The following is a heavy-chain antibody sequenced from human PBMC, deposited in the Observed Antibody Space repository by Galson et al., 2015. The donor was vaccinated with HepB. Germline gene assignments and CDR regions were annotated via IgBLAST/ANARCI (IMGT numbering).Heavy chain of an antibody. CDR2: IYYSGST. J-gene: IGHJ4*02. CDR3: ARFSGSYYGGHDY. CDR1: GGSISSYY. Sequence: LSLTCTVSGGSISSYYWSWIRQPPGKGLEWIGYIYYSGSTNYNPSLKSRVTISVDTSKNQFSLKLSSVTAADTAVYYCARFSGSYYGGHDYWGQGTLVTVSS. D-gene: IGHD1-26*01. V-gene: IGHV4-59*01.